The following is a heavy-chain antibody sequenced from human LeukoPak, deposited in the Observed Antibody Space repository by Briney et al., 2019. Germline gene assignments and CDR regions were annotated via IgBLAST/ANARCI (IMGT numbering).Heavy chain of an antibody. V-gene: IGHV3-74*01. D-gene: IGHD3-3*02. J-gene: IGHJ4*02. CDR3: AKNSHWKLFDD. CDR2: INSDGSST. Sequence: PGGSLRLSCAASGLHLSSHRMHWVRPAPGKGLVWVQRINSDGSSTSYADSVEGRFTNSRDNAKNTLYLQMNSLRAEGTAVYYCAKNSHWKLFDDWGQGTLVTVSS. CDR1: GLHLSSHR.